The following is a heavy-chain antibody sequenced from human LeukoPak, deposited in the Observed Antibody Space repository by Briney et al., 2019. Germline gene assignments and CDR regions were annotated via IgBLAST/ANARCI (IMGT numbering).Heavy chain of an antibody. CDR1: GYTFTSYG. Sequence: ASVKVSCKASGYTFTSYGISWVRQAPGQGLEWMGWISAYNGNTNYAQKLQGRVTMTTDTSTSTAYMELRSLRSDDTAVYYCARFDYGGNSGYYYYMDVWGKGTTVTVSS. J-gene: IGHJ6*03. CDR3: ARFDYGGNSGYYYYMDV. CDR2: ISAYNGNT. V-gene: IGHV1-18*01. D-gene: IGHD4-23*01.